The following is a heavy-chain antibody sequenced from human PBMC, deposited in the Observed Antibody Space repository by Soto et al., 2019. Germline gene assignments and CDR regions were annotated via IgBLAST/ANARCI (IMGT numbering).Heavy chain of an antibody. CDR3: ARYGALAGQYYYYGMDV. CDR2: IYYSGST. J-gene: IGHJ6*02. V-gene: IGHV4-39*07. CDR1: GGSISSSSYY. D-gene: IGHD6-19*01. Sequence: SETLSLTCTVSGGSISSSSYYWGWIRQPPGKGLEWIGSIYYSGSTNYNPSLKSRVTISVDTSKNQFSLKLSSVTAADTAVYYCARYGALAGQYYYYGMDVWGQGTTVTVSS.